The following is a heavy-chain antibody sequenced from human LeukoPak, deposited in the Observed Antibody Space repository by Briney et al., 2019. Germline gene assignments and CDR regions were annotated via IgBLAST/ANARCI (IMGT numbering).Heavy chain of an antibody. V-gene: IGHV3-23*01. CDR3: AKWGPYYDILTGYFQGHFDY. D-gene: IGHD3-9*01. CDR1: GFTFSSYA. CDR2: ISGSGGST. Sequence: GGSLRLSCAASGFTFSSYAMSWVRQAQGKGLGWVSAISGSGGSTYYADSVKGRFTISRDNSKNTLYLQMNSLRAEDTAVYYCAKWGPYYDILTGYFQGHFDYWGQGTLVTVSS. J-gene: IGHJ4*02.